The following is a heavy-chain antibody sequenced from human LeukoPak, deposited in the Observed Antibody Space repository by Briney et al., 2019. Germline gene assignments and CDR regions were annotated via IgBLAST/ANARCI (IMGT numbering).Heavy chain of an antibody. V-gene: IGHV3-30-3*01. Sequence: GGSLRLSCAASGFTFSSYAMHWVRQAPGKGLEWVAVISYDGSNKYYADSVKGRFTISRDNSKNTLYLQMNSLRAEDTAVYYCARASSSLGLGFDPWGQGTLVTVSS. CDR1: GFTFSSYA. J-gene: IGHJ5*02. CDR3: ARASSSLGLGFDP. CDR2: ISYDGSNK. D-gene: IGHD6-6*01.